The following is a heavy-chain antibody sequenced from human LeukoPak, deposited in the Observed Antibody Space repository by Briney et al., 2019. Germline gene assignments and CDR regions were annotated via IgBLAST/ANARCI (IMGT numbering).Heavy chain of an antibody. CDR1: GGTFSSYA. CDR2: IIPIIGTA. Sequence: VAAVKVSCKASGGTFSSYAISWVRQAPGQGLEWMGGIIPIIGTANYAHKFQGRVTITADESTSTAYMEQSSLRSEDTAVYYCAREQGRRQFDYWGQGTLDTLFS. J-gene: IGHJ4*02. CDR3: AREQGRRQFDY. V-gene: IGHV1-69*13.